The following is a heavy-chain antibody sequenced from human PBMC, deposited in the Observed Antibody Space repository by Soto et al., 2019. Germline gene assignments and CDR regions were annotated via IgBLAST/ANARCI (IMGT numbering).Heavy chain of an antibody. CDR1: GYTFTSYA. D-gene: IGHD1-26*01. CDR2: INAGNGNT. CDR3: ARGLGLYYFDY. Sequence: ASVKVSCKASGYTFTSYAMHWVRQAPRQRLEWMGWINAGNGNTKYSQKFQGRVTITRDTSASTAYMELSSLRSEDTAVYYCARGLGLYYFDYWGQGTLVTVSS. V-gene: IGHV1-3*01. J-gene: IGHJ4*02.